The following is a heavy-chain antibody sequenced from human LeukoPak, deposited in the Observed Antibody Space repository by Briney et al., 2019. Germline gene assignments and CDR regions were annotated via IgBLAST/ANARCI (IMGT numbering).Heavy chain of an antibody. V-gene: IGHV3-30*04. CDR2: ISYDGSNK. J-gene: IGHJ6*03. CDR1: GFTFSSYA. Sequence: GGSLRLSCAASGFTFSSYAMHWVRQAPGKGLEWVAVISYDGSNKYYADSVKGRFTISRDNSKNTLDLQMNSLRAEDTAVYYCARGYYYMDVWGKGTTVTVSS. CDR3: ARGYYYMDV.